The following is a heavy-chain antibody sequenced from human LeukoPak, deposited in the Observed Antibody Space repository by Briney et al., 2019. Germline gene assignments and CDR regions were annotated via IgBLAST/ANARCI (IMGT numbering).Heavy chain of an antibody. CDR1: GFTFSKYA. V-gene: IGHV3-23*01. Sequence: GGSLRLSCAASGFTFSKYAMSWVRQAPGKGLEWVSAISPSDGNTLYADSVKGRFTISRDNSKNTLSLQMNSLRAEDTALYYCVKDSSVPYGITEWGQGTPVTVSS. CDR3: VKDSSVPYGITE. D-gene: IGHD4-17*01. J-gene: IGHJ4*02. CDR2: ISPSDGNT.